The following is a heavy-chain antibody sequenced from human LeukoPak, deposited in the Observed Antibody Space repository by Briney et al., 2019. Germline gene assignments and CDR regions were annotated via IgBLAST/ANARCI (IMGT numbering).Heavy chain of an antibody. D-gene: IGHD3-16*01. V-gene: IGHV3-7*01. Sequence: GGSLRLSCVASGFTFSNYWLTWVRQAPGKGLECVANIKQDGSEKSYVDSVKGRFTISRDNAKNSVYLQMNSLRVEDTAVYYCARDHVGGKYYYMDVWGKGTTVSVSS. J-gene: IGHJ6*03. CDR1: GFTFSNYW. CDR3: ARDHVGGKYYYMDV. CDR2: IKQDGSEK.